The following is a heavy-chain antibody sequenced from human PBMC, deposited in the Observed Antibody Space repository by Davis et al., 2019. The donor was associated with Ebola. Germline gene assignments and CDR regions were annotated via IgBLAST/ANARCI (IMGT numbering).Heavy chain of an antibody. CDR2: IYYSGST. J-gene: IGHJ2*01. CDR1: GGSISSGDYY. V-gene: IGHV4-30-4*01. Sequence: MPSETLSLTCTVSGGSISSGDYYWSWIRQPPGKGLEWIGYIYYSGSTYCNPSLKSRVTISVDTSKNQFSLKLSSVTAADTAVYYCARVLPGDYVFWWYFDLWGRGTLVTVSS. D-gene: IGHD4-17*01. CDR3: ARVLPGDYVFWWYFDL.